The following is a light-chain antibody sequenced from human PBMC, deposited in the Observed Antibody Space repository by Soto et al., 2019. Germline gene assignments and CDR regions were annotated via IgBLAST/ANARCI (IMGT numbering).Light chain of an antibody. CDR1: QSVLYSSNNKNY. CDR3: QQYYSTPYT. Sequence: DIVMTQSPDSLAVSLGERATINCKSSQSVLYSSNNKNYLAWYQQKPGQPPKLLIYWASTRESGVPDRFSGSGSGTDFTLTFSSLHAEDVAVYYCQQYYSTPYTFGQGTKLEIK. J-gene: IGKJ2*01. V-gene: IGKV4-1*01. CDR2: WAS.